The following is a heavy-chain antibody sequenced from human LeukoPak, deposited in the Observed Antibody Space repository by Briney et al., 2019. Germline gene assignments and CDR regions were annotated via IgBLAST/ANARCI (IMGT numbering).Heavy chain of an antibody. D-gene: IGHD2/OR15-2a*01. J-gene: IGHJ6*03. CDR1: GGTFSSYT. V-gene: IGHV1-69*02. CDR3: ASSRFLSYYYYYMDV. CDR2: IIPILGIA. Sequence: ASVKVSCKASGGTFSSYTISWVRQAPGQGLEWMGRIIPILGIANYARKFQGRVTITADKSTSTAYMELSSLRSEDTAVYYCASSRFLSYYYYYMDVWGKGTTVTVSS.